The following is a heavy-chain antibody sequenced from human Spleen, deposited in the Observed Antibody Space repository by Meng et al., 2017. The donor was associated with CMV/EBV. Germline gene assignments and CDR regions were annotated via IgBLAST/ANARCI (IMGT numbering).Heavy chain of an antibody. D-gene: IGHD1-14*01. Sequence: ASVKVSCKASGYTFTSYYMHWVRQAPGQGLEWMGIIYPSGGSTSYSQKFQGRVTMTRDTSTSTAYMELSSLNSEDTAVYYCATVSQGTVAKNPEAYYYYAMDVWGQGTTVTVSS. CDR1: GYTFTSYY. J-gene: IGHJ6*02. V-gene: IGHV1-46*01. CDR2: IYPSGGST. CDR3: ATVSQGTVAKNPEAYYYYAMDV.